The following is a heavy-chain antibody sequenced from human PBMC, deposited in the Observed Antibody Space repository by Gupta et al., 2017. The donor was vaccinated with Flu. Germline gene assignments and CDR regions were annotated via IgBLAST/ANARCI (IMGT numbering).Heavy chain of an antibody. CDR1: SGTRGA. Sequence: SGTRGAWNWIRQSPSRGLEWLGRTYYNSKWFNDSAVSVKSRITISPDTSKNQFSLHLNSVTPEDAGVYYCVRGWFRSYFDYWGQGTLVTVSS. D-gene: IGHD3-10*01. V-gene: IGHV6-1*01. CDR3: VRGWFRSYFDY. J-gene: IGHJ4*02. CDR2: TYYNSKWFN.